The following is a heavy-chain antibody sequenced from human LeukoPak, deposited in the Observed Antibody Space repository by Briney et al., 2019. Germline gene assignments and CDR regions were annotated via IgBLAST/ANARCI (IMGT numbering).Heavy chain of an antibody. Sequence: SETLSLTCTVSGGSISSYYWTWIRQPPGKGLEWIGYVYYSGSTNYNPSLKSRVTISVDTSKNQFSLKLSSVTAADTAVYYCARSGYSSGWYYFDYWGQESLVTVSS. J-gene: IGHJ4*02. CDR2: VYYSGST. CDR3: ARSGYSSGWYYFDY. CDR1: GGSISSYY. D-gene: IGHD6-19*01. V-gene: IGHV4-59*08.